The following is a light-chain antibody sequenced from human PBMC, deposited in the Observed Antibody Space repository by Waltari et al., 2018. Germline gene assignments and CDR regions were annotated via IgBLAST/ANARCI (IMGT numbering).Light chain of an antibody. CDR3: QTGGHGTWV. CDR2: VKSEGSD. V-gene: IGLV4-69*01. J-gene: IGLJ3*02. Sequence: HEKGPRSVMKVKSEGSDMKGDEIPDRFAGSSAGAVRYLTISSLQSEDEADYYCQTGGHGTWVFGGGTKLTVL.